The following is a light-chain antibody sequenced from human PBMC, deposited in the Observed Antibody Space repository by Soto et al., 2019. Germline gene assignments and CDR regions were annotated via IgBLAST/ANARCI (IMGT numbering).Light chain of an antibody. CDR1: QTINKY. Sequence: DIQVTQSPSSLSASVGDRVTITCRASQTINKYLNWYQQKPGKAPKLLISAASTLQSGVPSRFSGSGSGTDFTLTISSLQPEDFATYYCQQSYSTPYPFGQGTRLEIK. CDR2: AAS. J-gene: IGKJ5*01. CDR3: QQSYSTPYP. V-gene: IGKV1-39*01.